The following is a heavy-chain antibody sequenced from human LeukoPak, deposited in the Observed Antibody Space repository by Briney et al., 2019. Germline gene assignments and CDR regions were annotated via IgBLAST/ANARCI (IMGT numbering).Heavy chain of an antibody. CDR1: GFTVSSNY. Sequence: PGGSLRLSCAASGFTVSSNYMSWVRQAPGKGLEWVSVIYSGGNTFYADSVKGRFTISRGNSKNTVYLQMNSLRAEDTAVYYCARDSSSGWYHDYWGQGTLVTVSS. D-gene: IGHD6-19*01. CDR3: ARDSSSGWYHDY. J-gene: IGHJ4*02. CDR2: IYSGGNT. V-gene: IGHV3-53*01.